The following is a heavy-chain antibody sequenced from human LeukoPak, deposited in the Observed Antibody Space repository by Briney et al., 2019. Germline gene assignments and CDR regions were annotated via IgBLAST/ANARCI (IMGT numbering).Heavy chain of an antibody. CDR2: IYSGGST. CDR1: GFTVSSNY. D-gene: IGHD4-17*01. CDR3: AGSSVTTSEYFQH. Sequence: GGSLRLSCAASGFTVSSNYMSWVRQAPGKGLEWVSVIYSGGSTYYADSVKGRFTISRDNSKNTLYPQMNSLRAEDTAVYYCAGSSVTTSEYFQHWGRGTLVTVSS. J-gene: IGHJ1*01. V-gene: IGHV3-66*01.